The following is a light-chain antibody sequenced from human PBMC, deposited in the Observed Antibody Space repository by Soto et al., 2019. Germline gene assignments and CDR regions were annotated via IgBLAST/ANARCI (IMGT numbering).Light chain of an antibody. CDR1: QSISDW. Sequence: DIPMTQSPSTLSASVGDKVTITCRASQSISDWLAWYQQKPGKAPKLLIYKASSLESGVPSRFSGSGSGTEFPLIITGLQPDVFATYYCQQLKSSPWPFGQGTKVKIK. CDR3: QQLKSSPWP. J-gene: IGKJ1*01. V-gene: IGKV1-5*03. CDR2: KAS.